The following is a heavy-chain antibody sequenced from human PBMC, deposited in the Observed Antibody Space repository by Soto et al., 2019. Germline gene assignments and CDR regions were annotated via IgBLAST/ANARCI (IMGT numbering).Heavy chain of an antibody. CDR2: ISSSGSTI. J-gene: IGHJ5*02. D-gene: IGHD6-13*01. CDR3: AREVDSSSSNWFDP. CDR1: GFTFSDYY. V-gene: IGHV3-11*01. Sequence: PGGSLRLSCAASGFTFSDYYMSWIRQAPGKGLEWVSYISSSGSTIYYADSVKGRFTISRDNAKNSLYLQMNSLRAEDTAVYYCAREVDSSSSNWFDPWGQGTLVTVSS.